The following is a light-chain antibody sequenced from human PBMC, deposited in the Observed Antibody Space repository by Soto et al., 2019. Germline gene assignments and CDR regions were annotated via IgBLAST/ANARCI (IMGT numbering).Light chain of an antibody. CDR1: QGISSH. CDR2: TAS. Sequence: AIRMTQSPSSFSASTGDRVTITCRASQGISSHLAWYQVKPGKAPRLLIYTASYLESGVPSRFSGSGPLTDFTLAITALQSDDVAVYYGQQDFSYPSTFGGGTKVVIK. V-gene: IGKV1-8*01. CDR3: QQDFSYPST. J-gene: IGKJ4*01.